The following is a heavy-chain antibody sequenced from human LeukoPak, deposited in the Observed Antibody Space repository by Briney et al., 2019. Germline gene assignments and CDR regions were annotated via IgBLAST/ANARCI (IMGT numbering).Heavy chain of an antibody. V-gene: IGHV3-7*03. CDR2: IKQDGSEK. CDR1: GFTFSSYW. D-gene: IGHD4-23*01. Sequence: GGSLRLSCAASGFTFSSYWMSWVRQAPGKGLEWVASIKQDGSEKYVASVKGRFTISRDNAKNSLYLQMNRLRAEDTAVYYCARKTVVGSYFDYWGQGTPVTVSS. CDR3: ARKTVVGSYFDY. J-gene: IGHJ4*02.